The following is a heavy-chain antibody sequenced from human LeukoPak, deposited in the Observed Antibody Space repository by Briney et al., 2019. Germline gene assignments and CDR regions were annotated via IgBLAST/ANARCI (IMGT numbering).Heavy chain of an antibody. J-gene: IGHJ4*02. CDR2: INSDGSST. Sequence: PGGSLRLSCAASGFTFSSYWMHSVRQAPGKGLVWVSRINSDGSSTSYADSVKGRFTISRDNAKNTLYLQMNSLRAEDTAVYYCACDTAMAQLFDYWGQGTLVAVSS. D-gene: IGHD5-18*01. CDR1: GFTFSSYW. V-gene: IGHV3-74*01. CDR3: ACDTAMAQLFDY.